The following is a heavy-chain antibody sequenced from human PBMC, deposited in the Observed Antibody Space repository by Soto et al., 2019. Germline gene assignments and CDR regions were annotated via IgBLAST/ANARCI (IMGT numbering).Heavy chain of an antibody. V-gene: IGHV1-2*02. CDR1: GYTFTGYY. J-gene: IGHJ6*02. CDR2: INPNSGGT. D-gene: IGHD2-2*01. Sequence: ASVKVSCKASGYTFTGYYMHLVRQAPGQGLEWMGWINPNSGGTNYAQKFQGRVTMTRDTSISTAYMELSRLRSDDTAVYYCARDLPVPAADNYYYYYGMDVWGQGTTVTVSS. CDR3: ARDLPVPAADNYYYYYGMDV.